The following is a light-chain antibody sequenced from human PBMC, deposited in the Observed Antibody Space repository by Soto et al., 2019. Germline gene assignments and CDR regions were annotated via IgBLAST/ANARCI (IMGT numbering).Light chain of an antibody. CDR1: SSDVGSYNR. CDR3: SSYAGSSTYV. CDR2: EAT. J-gene: IGLJ1*01. V-gene: IGLV2-23*01. Sequence: QSVLTQPPSVSGSPGQSVTISCTGTSSDVGSYNRVSWYQQPPGTAPKLMIYEATKRPSGVSNRFSGSKSGNTASLTISGLQAEDEADYYCSSYAGSSTYVFGTVTKVTVL.